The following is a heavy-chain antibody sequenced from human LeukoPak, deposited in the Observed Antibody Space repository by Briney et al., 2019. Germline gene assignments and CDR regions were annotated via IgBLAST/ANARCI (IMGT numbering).Heavy chain of an antibody. D-gene: IGHD2-21*02. CDR2: INPNSGGT. Sequence: ASVKVSCKASGYAFTGYYMHWVRQAPGQGLEWMGWINPNSGGTNYAQKFQGRVTMTRDTSISTAYMELSRLRSDDTAVYYCARGDPSLDFYYYGMDVWGQGTTVTVSS. V-gene: IGHV1-2*02. CDR1: GYAFTGYY. J-gene: IGHJ6*02. CDR3: ARGDPSLDFYYYGMDV.